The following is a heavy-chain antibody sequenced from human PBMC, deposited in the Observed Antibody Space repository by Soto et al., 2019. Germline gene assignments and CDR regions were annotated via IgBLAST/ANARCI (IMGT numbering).Heavy chain of an antibody. CDR3: ALSNILAGSRFAY. D-gene: IGHD3-9*01. V-gene: IGHV3-73*01. CDR1: GSIFSGSE. J-gene: IGHJ4*02. CDR2: IGSRLNNYAT. Sequence: EVQLVESGGTLVPPGGSLKLSCEVSGSIFSGSEMHWVRQASGKGLEWVGRIGSRLNNYATVYGASMRGRFTISRDDSKNTAYLQMNSLKTADTAMYYCALSNILAGSRFAYWGRGSLVTVSS.